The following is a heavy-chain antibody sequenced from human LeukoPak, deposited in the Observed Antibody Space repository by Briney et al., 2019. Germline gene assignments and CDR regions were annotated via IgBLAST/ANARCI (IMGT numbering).Heavy chain of an antibody. D-gene: IGHD1-7*01. J-gene: IGHJ5*02. CDR2: IKSKTDGGTT. CDR3: KLGGGGWFDP. V-gene: IGHV3-15*01. Sequence: GGSLRLSCAASGFTFSNAWMSWVRQPPGKGLEWVGRIKSKTDGGTTDYAAPVKGRFTISRDDSKNTLYLQMNSLKTGDTAVYYCKLGGGGWFDPWGQGTLVTVSS. CDR1: GFTFSNAW.